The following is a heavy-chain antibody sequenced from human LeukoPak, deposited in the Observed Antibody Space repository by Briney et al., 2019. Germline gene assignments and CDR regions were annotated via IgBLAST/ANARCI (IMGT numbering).Heavy chain of an antibody. V-gene: IGHV3-21*01. J-gene: IGHJ5*02. D-gene: IGHD6-6*01. CDR1: GFTFSIYN. CDR3: ASDSDSSSSSWFDP. Sequence: GGSLRLSCAASGFTFSIYNMNWVRQAPGKGLEWVSSIGSSGNYIYYADSVKGRFTISRDNAKNSLYLQINSLRAEDTAVYYCASDSDSSSSSWFDPWGQGTLVTVSS. CDR2: IGSSGNYI.